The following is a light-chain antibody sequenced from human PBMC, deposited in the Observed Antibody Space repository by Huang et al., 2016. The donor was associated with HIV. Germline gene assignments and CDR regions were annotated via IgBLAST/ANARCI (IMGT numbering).Light chain of an antibody. CDR1: RSVSTN. J-gene: IGKJ4*01. CDR3: HQYNNWLLS. V-gene: IGKV3-15*01. Sequence: EIVMTQSQATLSVSPGQRVTLSCRANRSVSTNLAWYQQRHGQAPRLLIYGSSTRATGIPARFSGSGSGTDFSLTISSLQSEDFALYYCHQYNNWLLSFGGGTRV. CDR2: GSS.